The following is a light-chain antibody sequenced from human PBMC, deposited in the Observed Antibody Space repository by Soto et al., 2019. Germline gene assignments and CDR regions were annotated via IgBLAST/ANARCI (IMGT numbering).Light chain of an antibody. V-gene: IGLV1-40*01. CDR1: SFNIGAGYD. CDR3: QSYDSSLRV. Sequence: SVLTPPPSVFGAPGQRVTLSCPGGSFNIGAGYDVHWYQQFPGTAPKLLIYGNRNRPSGVPDRFSGSKSGTSASLAITGLQAEDEADYYCQSYDSSLRVFGTGTKVTVL. CDR2: GNR. J-gene: IGLJ1*01.